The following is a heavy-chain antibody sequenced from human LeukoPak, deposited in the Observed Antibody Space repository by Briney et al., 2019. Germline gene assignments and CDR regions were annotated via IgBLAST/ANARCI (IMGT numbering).Heavy chain of an antibody. CDR2: TYSRSRWYH. D-gene: IGHD5-12*01. CDR3: ARGRGYSGYTDFDY. Sequence: SQTLSLTCVISGDSVSTNSAGWNWIRQSPSRGLEWLGRTYSRSRWYHDYAVSVRGRISINPDTSKNQFSLQLNSVTPEDTAVYYCARGRGYSGYTDFDYWGQGTLVTVSS. CDR1: GDSVSTNSAG. J-gene: IGHJ4*02. V-gene: IGHV6-1*01.